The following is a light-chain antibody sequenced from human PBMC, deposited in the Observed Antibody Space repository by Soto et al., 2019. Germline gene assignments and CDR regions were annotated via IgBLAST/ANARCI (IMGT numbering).Light chain of an antibody. J-gene: IGKJ3*01. Sequence: EIVLTQSPATLSLSPGERATLSCRASQSISRCLAWYQQKPGQAPRLLIYDASNRATGIPARFSGSGSGTDFTLTISSLEPEDFAVYYCEQRSNWPVTFGPGTKVDIK. CDR3: EQRSNWPVT. V-gene: IGKV3-11*01. CDR2: DAS. CDR1: QSISRC.